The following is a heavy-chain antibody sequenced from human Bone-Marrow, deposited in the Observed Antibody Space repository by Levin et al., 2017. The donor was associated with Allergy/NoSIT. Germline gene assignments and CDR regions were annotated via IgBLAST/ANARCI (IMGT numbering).Heavy chain of an antibody. Sequence: PGGSLRLSCAASGFTFDDFAMHWVRQVPGKGLEWVSGISWNSGSIGYADSVKSRFTISRDNAKNSLYLQMNSLRTEDTALYYCAKGSGYDYYYYGLDVWGQGTTVTVSS. J-gene: IGHJ6*02. CDR1: GFTFDDFA. CDR2: ISWNSGSI. CDR3: AKGSGYDYYYYGLDV. V-gene: IGHV3-9*01. D-gene: IGHD5-12*01.